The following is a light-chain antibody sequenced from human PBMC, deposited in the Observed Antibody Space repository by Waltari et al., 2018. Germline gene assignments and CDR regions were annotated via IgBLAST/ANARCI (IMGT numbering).Light chain of an antibody. Sequence: DIQLTQSPSSLAASVGDRVTLTCRASQDIGGYLNWYQQQPGKAPKLLIYKTSILNTGVPSRFSGGSSRIDYTLTITNLQPEDIATYYCQYFDKLPMFTFGPGTKVEIK. CDR1: QDIGGY. CDR2: KTS. V-gene: IGKV1-33*01. J-gene: IGKJ2*01. CDR3: QYFDKLPMFT.